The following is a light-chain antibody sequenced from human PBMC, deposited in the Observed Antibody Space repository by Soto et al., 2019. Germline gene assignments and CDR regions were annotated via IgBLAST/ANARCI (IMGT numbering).Light chain of an antibody. CDR3: QQRNVWPPIT. CDR2: DAS. CDR1: QSVRTS. J-gene: IGKJ5*01. V-gene: IGKV3-11*01. Sequence: EVVLTQSPATLSLSPGERATLSCRASQSVRTSLAWYQHKPGQAPRLVIYDASLRANGVPARFGGSGSGTDFTLTINSLEPKDFAVYYCQQRNVWPPITFGQGTRLEIK.